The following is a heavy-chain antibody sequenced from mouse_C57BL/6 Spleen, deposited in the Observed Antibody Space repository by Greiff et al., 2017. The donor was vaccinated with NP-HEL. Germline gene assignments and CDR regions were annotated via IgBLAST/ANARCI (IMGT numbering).Heavy chain of an antibody. V-gene: IGHV1-64*01. D-gene: IGHD1-1*01. CDR2: IHPNSGST. CDR1: GYTFTSYW. Sequence: QVQLQQPGAELVKPGASVKLSCKASGYTFTSYWMHWVKQRPGQGLEWIGMIHPNSGSTNYNVKFKSKATLTVDKSSSTAYMQLSSLTSEDSAVYYCARSVITTVEGYYFDYWGQGTTLTVSS. J-gene: IGHJ2*01. CDR3: ARSVITTVEGYYFDY.